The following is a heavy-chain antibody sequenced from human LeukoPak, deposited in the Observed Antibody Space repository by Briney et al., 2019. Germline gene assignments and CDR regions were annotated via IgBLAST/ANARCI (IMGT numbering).Heavy chain of an antibody. V-gene: IGHV4-59*01. Sequence: SETLSLSCTVSGGSISSYYLSWIRQPPGQGLEWIGYIYYIGSTNYNPSLKSRVTISLDTSKNQFSLKMTSMTAADTAVYYCANYGSGSYSNWFVPWGQGTLVTVSS. CDR1: GGSISSYY. CDR3: ANYGSGSYSNWFVP. J-gene: IGHJ5*02. CDR2: IYYIGST. D-gene: IGHD3-10*01.